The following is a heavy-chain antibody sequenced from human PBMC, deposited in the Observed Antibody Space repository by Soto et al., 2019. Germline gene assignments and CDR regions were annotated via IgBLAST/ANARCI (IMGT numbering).Heavy chain of an antibody. D-gene: IGHD5-18*01. CDR1: GGTFSSYA. CDR2: IIPMSGTA. Sequence: QVQLVQSGPEVKKPGSSVKVSCKASGGTFSSYALSWVRQAPGQGLEWMGGIIPMSGTANYAQKFQGRVTITADKSTSTAYMELSSLRSEDTAVYYCATLGGTAMVKIDYWGQGTLVTVSS. J-gene: IGHJ4*02. CDR3: ATLGGTAMVKIDY. V-gene: IGHV1-69*06.